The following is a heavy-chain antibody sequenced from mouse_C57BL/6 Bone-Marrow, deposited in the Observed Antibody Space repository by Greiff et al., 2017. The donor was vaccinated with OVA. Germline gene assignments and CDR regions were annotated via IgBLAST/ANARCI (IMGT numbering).Heavy chain of an antibody. CDR3: ASGVGGDFDV. V-gene: IGHV7-1*01. J-gene: IGHJ1*03. Sequence: EVKLLQPGGGLVQPGCSLRLSCATSGFTFSDFYMEWVRQAPGKGLEWIAASRHTANDYTTEYSASVKGRFIVSRDTSQSILYLQMNALGAEDTASYYCASGVGGDFDVWGTGTSVTVSS. CDR1: GFTFSDFY. CDR2: SRHTANDYTT. D-gene: IGHD4-1*01.